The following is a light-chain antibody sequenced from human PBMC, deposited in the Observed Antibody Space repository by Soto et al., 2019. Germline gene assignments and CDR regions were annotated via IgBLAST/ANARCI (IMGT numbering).Light chain of an antibody. CDR2: EVI. J-gene: IGLJ2*01. Sequence: QSALTQPPSASGSPGQSVTISCTGTYSDVGGSNYVSWYQQHPGKAPKLVIYEVIQRPSRVPDRFSGSRSGNTASLTVSRLQAEDEADYYCSSNVVGTNLKIFGGGTKLTVL. CDR3: SSNVVGTNLKI. V-gene: IGLV2-8*01. CDR1: YSDVGGSNY.